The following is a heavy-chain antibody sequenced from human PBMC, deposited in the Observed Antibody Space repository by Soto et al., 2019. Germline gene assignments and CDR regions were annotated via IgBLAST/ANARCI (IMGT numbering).Heavy chain of an antibody. CDR1: GGSISSYY. Sequence: SETLSLTCTVSGGSISSYYWSWIRQPPGKGLEWIGYIYYSGSTNYNPSLKSRVTISVDTSKNHFSLKLSSVTAADTAVYYCARHMPSYGDYYYYYGMDVWGQGTTVTVSS. CDR2: IYYSGST. J-gene: IGHJ6*02. CDR3: ARHMPSYGDYYYYYGMDV. V-gene: IGHV4-59*08. D-gene: IGHD4-17*01.